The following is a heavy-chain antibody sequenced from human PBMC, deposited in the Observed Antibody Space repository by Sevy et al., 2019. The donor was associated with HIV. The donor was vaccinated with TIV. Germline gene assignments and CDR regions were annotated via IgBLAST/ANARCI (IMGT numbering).Heavy chain of an antibody. D-gene: IGHD3-10*01. Sequence: ASVKVSCKASGYSFTSYDINWVRQATGQGLEWMGWMNPNSGNTGYAQKFQGRVTMTRNTSISTAYMELSSLRSEDTAVYYCARGGHYYGSGSYDEWDYYYYYGMDVWGQGTTVTVSS. V-gene: IGHV1-8*01. CDR2: MNPNSGNT. CDR1: GYSFTSYD. J-gene: IGHJ6*02. CDR3: ARGGHYYGSGSYDEWDYYYYYGMDV.